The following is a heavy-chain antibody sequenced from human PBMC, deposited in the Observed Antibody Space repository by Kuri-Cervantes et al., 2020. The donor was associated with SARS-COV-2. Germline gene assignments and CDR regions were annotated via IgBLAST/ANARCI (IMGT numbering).Heavy chain of an antibody. J-gene: IGHJ4*02. CDR2: SNAGNGNT. Sequence: ASVKVSCKASGYTFTSYAMHWVRQAPGQRLEWMGWSNAGNGNTKYSQEFQGRVTITRDTSASTAYMELSSLRSEDTAVYYCARVRTVVTLGDPDDFDYWGQGILVTVSS. D-gene: IGHD4-23*01. CDR1: GYTFTSYA. V-gene: IGHV1-3*02. CDR3: ARVRTVVTLGDPDDFDY.